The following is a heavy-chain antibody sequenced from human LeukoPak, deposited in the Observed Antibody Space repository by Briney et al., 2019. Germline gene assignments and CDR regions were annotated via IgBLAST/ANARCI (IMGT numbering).Heavy chain of an antibody. V-gene: IGHV4-4*07. D-gene: IGHD3-10*01. CDR1: GGSISSYY. CDR2: IYTSGST. Sequence: SETLSLTCTVSGGSISSYYWSWIRQPAGQGLEWVGRIYTSGSTNYHPSLKSRVTMSVDTSKNKFSLKLRSMTAADTAVYYCARESTMVRGEIDYWGQGTLVTVSS. J-gene: IGHJ4*02. CDR3: ARESTMVRGEIDY.